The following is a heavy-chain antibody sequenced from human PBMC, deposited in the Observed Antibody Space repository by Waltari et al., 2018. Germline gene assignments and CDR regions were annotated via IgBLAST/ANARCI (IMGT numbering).Heavy chain of an antibody. Sequence: QVQLQESGPGLVKPSQTLSLTCPVSGGSISSGEYYWRCIRQPPGKGLEWIGYIYYSGSTYYNPSLKSRVTISVDTSKNQFSLKLSSVTAADTAVYYCARTNHQAAAGSFDYWGQGTLVTVSS. CDR2: IYYSGST. D-gene: IGHD6-13*01. J-gene: IGHJ4*02. CDR1: GGSISSGEYY. CDR3: ARTNHQAAAGSFDY. V-gene: IGHV4-30-4*08.